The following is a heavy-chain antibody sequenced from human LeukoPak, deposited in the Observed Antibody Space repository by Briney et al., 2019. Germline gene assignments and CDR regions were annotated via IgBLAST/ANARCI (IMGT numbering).Heavy chain of an antibody. CDR2: IRYDGSNK. J-gene: IGHJ4*02. CDR1: GFTFSSYG. V-gene: IGHV3-30*02. Sequence: GGSLRLSCAASGFTFSSYGMHWVRQAPGKGLEWVAFIRYDGSNKYYADSVKGRFTISRDNSKNTLYLQMNSLRAEDTAVYYCAKEKLDCSGGSCYFSLDYWGQGTLVTVSS. D-gene: IGHD2-15*01. CDR3: AKEKLDCSGGSCYFSLDY.